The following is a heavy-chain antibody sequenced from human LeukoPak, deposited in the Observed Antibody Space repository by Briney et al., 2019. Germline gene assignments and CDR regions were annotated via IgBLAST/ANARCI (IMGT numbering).Heavy chain of an antibody. Sequence: ASVKVSCKASGYTFTSYAMHWVRQAPGQRLEWMGWINAGNGNTKYSQKFQGRVTITRDTSASTAYMELCSLRSEDTAVYYCARTYGSGSATYYYYGMDVWGQGTTVTASS. CDR3: ARTYGSGSATYYYYGMDV. J-gene: IGHJ6*02. CDR2: INAGNGNT. CDR1: GYTFTSYA. V-gene: IGHV1-3*01. D-gene: IGHD3-10*01.